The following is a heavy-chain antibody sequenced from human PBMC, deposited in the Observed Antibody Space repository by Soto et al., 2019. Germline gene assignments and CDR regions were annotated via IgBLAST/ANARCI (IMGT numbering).Heavy chain of an antibody. CDR2: IYYSGST. V-gene: IGHV4-59*01. J-gene: IGHJ6*02. CDR1: GGSISSYY. CDR3: ARAILEGHYYGMDV. Sequence: SETLSLTCTVSGGSISSYYWSWIRQPPGKGLEWIGYIYYSGSTNYNPSLKSRVTISVDTSKNQFSLKLSSVTAADTAVYYCARAILEGHYYGMDVWGQGTTVTVSS.